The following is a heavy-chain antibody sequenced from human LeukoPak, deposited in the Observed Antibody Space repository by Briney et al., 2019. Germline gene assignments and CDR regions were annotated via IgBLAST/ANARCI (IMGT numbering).Heavy chain of an antibody. CDR2: IWYDGSNK. V-gene: IGHV3-33*01. D-gene: IGHD3-10*01. CDR1: GFTFSSYG. J-gene: IGHJ4*02. CDR3: ARSGVLLWCGELAPPDY. Sequence: PGGSLRLSCAASGFTFSSYGMHWVRQAPGKGLEWVAVIWYDGSNKYYADSVKGRFTISRDNSKNTLYLQMNSLRAEDTAVYYCARSGVLLWCGELAPPDYWGQGTLVTVSS.